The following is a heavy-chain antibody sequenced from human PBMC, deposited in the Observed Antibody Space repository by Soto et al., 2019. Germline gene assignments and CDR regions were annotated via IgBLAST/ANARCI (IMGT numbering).Heavy chain of an antibody. CDR1: GFYFNNYG. Sequence: GVLRLSCAVSGFYFNNYGINWVRQPPGKGLEWVSSVSKSGYTYYSDSVKGRFTISRDNAKNSVSLQMNSLRAEDTAVYYCAREDSRIIPPVSDSWGQGDLVTVSS. J-gene: IGHJ4*02. CDR2: VSKSGYT. CDR3: AREDSRIIPPVSDS. V-gene: IGHV3-21*01. D-gene: IGHD3-22*01.